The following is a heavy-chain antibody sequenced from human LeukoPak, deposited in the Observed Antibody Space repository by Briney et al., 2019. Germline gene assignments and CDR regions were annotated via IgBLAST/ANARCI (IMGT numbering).Heavy chain of an antibody. D-gene: IGHD6-19*01. CDR2: ISGSGGST. CDR1: GFTFSDYY. Sequence: GGSLRLSCAASGFTFSDYYMSWVRQAPGKGLEWVSAISGSGGSTYYAGSVKGRFTISRDNSKNTLYLQMNSLRAEDTAVYYCAKDPSSGWYFWFDPWGQGALVTVSS. CDR3: AKDPSSGWYFWFDP. J-gene: IGHJ5*02. V-gene: IGHV3-23*01.